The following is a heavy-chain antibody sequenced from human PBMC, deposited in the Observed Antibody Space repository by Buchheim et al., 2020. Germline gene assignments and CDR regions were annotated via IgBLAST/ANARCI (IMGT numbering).Heavy chain of an antibody. V-gene: IGHV3-23*01. CDR3: AKRGSFLLEYSSSSPNYYYYGMDV. Sequence: EVQLLESGGGLVQPGGSLRLSCAASGFTFSSYAMSWVRQAPGKGLEWVSAISGSGGSTYYADSVKGRFTISRDNSKNTLYLQMNSLRAEDTAVYYCAKRGSFLLEYSSSSPNYYYYGMDVWGQGTT. D-gene: IGHD6-6*01. J-gene: IGHJ6*02. CDR2: ISGSGGST. CDR1: GFTFSSYA.